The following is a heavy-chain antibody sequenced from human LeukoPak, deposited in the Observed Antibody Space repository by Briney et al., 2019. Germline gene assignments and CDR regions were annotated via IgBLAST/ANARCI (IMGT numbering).Heavy chain of an antibody. J-gene: IGHJ4*02. CDR3: ARGPPRYFDWLLTSFEY. D-gene: IGHD3-9*01. CDR1: GYTFTGYY. Sequence: ASVTVSCKASGYTFTGYYMHWVRQAPGQGLEWMGWINPNSGGTNYAQKFQGRVTMTRDTSISTAYMELSRLRSGDTAVYYCARGPPRYFDWLLTSFEYWGQGTLVTVSS. CDR2: INPNSGGT. V-gene: IGHV1-2*02.